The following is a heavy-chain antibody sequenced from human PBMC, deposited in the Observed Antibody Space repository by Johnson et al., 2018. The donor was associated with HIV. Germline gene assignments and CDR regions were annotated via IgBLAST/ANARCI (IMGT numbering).Heavy chain of an antibody. CDR2: ISYDGSNK. CDR3: ARGVVLVDGMIVDAFDI. Sequence: QVQLVESGGGLVQPGGSLRLSCAASGFTFSTYSMHWVRQAPGKGLEWVAVISYDGSNKYYTDSVKGRFTISRDNSKNTLYLQMNSLRAEDTAVYYGARGVVLVDGMIVDAFDIWGQGTMVTVSS. J-gene: IGHJ3*02. CDR1: GFTFSTYS. V-gene: IGHV3-30*04. D-gene: IGHD3-22*01.